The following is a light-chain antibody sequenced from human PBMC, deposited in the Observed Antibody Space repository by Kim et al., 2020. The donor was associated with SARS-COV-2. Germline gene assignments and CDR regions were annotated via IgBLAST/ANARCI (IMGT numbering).Light chain of an antibody. CDR1: KLDDRY. Sequence: SYELTQPPSVSVSPGQTASITCSGDKLDDRYVGWYQRKPGQSPFLIIYQDAKRPSGIPERFSGASSGNTATLTISGTQSIDEADYYCQAWDSGTAGVFGGGTQLTVL. CDR2: QDA. V-gene: IGLV3-1*01. J-gene: IGLJ2*01. CDR3: QAWDSGTAGV.